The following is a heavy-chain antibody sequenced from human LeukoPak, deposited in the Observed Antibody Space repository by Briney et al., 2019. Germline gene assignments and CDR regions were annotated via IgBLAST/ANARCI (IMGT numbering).Heavy chain of an antibody. CDR1: GFSLTPSGVG. V-gene: IGHV2-5*02. CDR3: AHRRDSSGYQYRYWFAP. Sequence: SGPTLVKPTQTLTLTCTFSGFSLTPSGVGVGWIRQPPGKALEWLALINWDDQKVYSPSLQSRLSITKDTSKNQVVLTMTNVDPVDTATYYCAHRRDSSGYQYRYWFAPWGQGTLVTVSS. CDR2: INWDDQK. J-gene: IGHJ5*02. D-gene: IGHD3-22*01.